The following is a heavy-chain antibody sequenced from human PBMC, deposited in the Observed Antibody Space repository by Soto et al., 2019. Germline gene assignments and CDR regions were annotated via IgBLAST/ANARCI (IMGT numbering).Heavy chain of an antibody. CDR3: ARVRYDFWSGYYTAIGADY. CDR1: GGTFSSYA. Sequence: QVQLVQSGAEVKKPGSSVKVSCKASGGTFSSYAISWVRQAPGQGLEWMGGIIPIFGTANYAQKFQGRVTITADESTSTAYMELSSLRSEDTAVYYCARVRYDFWSGYYTAIGADYWGQGTLFTVSS. D-gene: IGHD3-3*01. V-gene: IGHV1-69*01. J-gene: IGHJ4*02. CDR2: IIPIFGTA.